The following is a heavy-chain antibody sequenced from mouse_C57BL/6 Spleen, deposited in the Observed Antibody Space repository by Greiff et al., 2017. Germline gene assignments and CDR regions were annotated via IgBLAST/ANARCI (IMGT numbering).Heavy chain of an antibody. CDR1: GYTFTSYW. V-gene: IGHV1-52*01. J-gene: IGHJ1*03. Sequence: QVQLQQPGAELVRPGSSVKLSCKASGYTFTSYWMHWVKQRPIQGLEWIGNIDPSDSETHYTQKFKDKATLTVDKSSSTAYMQRSSLTSEDSAVYYCARDSNWYVDVWGTGTTVTVSS. CDR3: ARDSNWYVDV. D-gene: IGHD2-5*01. CDR2: IDPSDSET.